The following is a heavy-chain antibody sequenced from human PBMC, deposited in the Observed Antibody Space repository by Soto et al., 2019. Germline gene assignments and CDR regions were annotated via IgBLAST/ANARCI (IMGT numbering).Heavy chain of an antibody. CDR1: GFTFSSYS. J-gene: IGHJ4*02. D-gene: IGHD4-17*01. CDR3: ASYGDYFDY. Sequence: GGSLRLSCAASGFTFSSYSMNWVRQAPGKGLEWASSISSSSSYIYYEASVKGRFTISSDNAKNSLSLQMNSLSSEDTAVYYCASYGDYFDYLGQGTLVTVSS. CDR2: ISSSSSYI. V-gene: IGHV3-21*01.